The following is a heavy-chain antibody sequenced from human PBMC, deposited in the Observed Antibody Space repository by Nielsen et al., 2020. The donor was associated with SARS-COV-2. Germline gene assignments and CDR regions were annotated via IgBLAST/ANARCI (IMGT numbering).Heavy chain of an antibody. CDR2: IGGNGRNI. J-gene: IGHJ4*02. CDR1: GFPFSSYE. CDR3: ARHIQGSGYSFGFDY. V-gene: IGHV3-48*03. D-gene: IGHD5-12*01. Sequence: GGSLRLSCAASGFPFSSYEMNWVRQAPGKALEWLSYIGGNGRNIFYADSVKGRFTISRDNAENSLSLQMNSLRASDTAVYYCARHIQGSGYSFGFDYWGQGTLVTVSS.